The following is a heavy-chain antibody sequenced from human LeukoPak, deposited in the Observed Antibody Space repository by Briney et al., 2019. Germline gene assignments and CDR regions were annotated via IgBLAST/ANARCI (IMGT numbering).Heavy chain of an antibody. CDR3: ARGDDMITFGGVIAD. CDR1: GYTSTGYY. D-gene: IGHD3-16*02. Sequence: ASVKVSCKASGYTSTGYYMHWVRQAPGQGLEWMGWINPNSGGTNYAQKFQGRVTMTRDTSISTAYMELSRLRSDDTAVYYCARGDDMITFGGVIADWGQGTLVTVSS. J-gene: IGHJ4*02. CDR2: INPNSGGT. V-gene: IGHV1-2*02.